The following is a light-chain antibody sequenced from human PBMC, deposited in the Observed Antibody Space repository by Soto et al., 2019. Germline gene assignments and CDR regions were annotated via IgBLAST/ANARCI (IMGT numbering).Light chain of an antibody. CDR1: SSDVGAHNY. Sequence: QSVLTQPASVSGSPGPSITISCTGTSSDVGAHNYVSWYQQHPGRVPKLMIYDVSNRPSGVPNRFSGSKSGNTAFLIISGLQAEDDADYYCNSCTSSNTYVFGTGTKLTVL. V-gene: IGLV2-14*01. CDR3: NSCTSSNTYV. CDR2: DVS. J-gene: IGLJ1*01.